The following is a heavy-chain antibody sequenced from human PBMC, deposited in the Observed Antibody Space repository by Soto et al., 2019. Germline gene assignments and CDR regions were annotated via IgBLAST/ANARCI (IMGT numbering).Heavy chain of an antibody. CDR1: GFTFSSYA. CDR2: ISGSGGST. V-gene: IGHV3-23*01. D-gene: IGHD3-16*01. Sequence: EVQLLESGGGLVQPGGSLRLSCAASGFTFSSYAMSWVRQAPGKGLEWVSAISGSGGSTYYADSVKGRFTIPRDNSKNTLYLQMNSLRAEDTAVYYCAKEGDYIWGSYTPAHLGNWGQGILVTVSS. CDR3: AKEGDYIWGSYTPAHLGN. J-gene: IGHJ4*02.